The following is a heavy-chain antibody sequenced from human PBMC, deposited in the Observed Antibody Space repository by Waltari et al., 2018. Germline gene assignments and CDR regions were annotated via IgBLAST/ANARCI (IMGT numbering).Heavy chain of an antibody. V-gene: IGHV3-48*01. J-gene: IGHJ4*02. CDR1: GFVFSAYD. Sequence: QLVESGGGLVQPGGSLRLSCAVSGFVFSAYDMTWVRQTPGKGLEWISYISSSGTTTYYADYVKGRFTISRDNAKDSLFLQVNSLRAEDTAVYYCARNHGNTGWYFFDSWGQGTVVTVSS. D-gene: IGHD6-19*01. CDR2: ISSSGTTT. CDR3: ARNHGNTGWYFFDS.